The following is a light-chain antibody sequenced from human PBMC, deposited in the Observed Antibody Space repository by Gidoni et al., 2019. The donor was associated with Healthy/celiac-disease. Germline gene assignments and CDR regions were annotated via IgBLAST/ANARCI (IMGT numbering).Light chain of an antibody. V-gene: IGLV3-21*04. Sequence: SYVLPQPPSVSVAPGKTARITCGGKNIGRKSVHWYQQTPGQAPVLVIYYDSDRPSGLPERFSGSNSGNTATLTISRVEAGDEADYYCQVWDSSSDHPVYVFGTGTKVTVL. CDR2: YDS. CDR3: QVWDSSSDHPVYV. J-gene: IGLJ1*01. CDR1: NIGRKS.